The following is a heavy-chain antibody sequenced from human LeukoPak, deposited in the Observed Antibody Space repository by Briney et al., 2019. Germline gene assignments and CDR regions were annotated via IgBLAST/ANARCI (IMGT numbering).Heavy chain of an antibody. D-gene: IGHD3-22*01. Sequence: PSETLSLTCAVYGGSFSGYYWSWIRQPPGKGLEWIGEINHSGSTNYNPSLKSRVTISVDTSKNQFSLKLSSVTAADTAVYYCARDKDDPWGIVVVTPDYWGQGTLVTVSS. CDR3: ARDKDDPWGIVVVTPDY. CDR2: INHSGST. V-gene: IGHV4-34*01. CDR1: GGSFSGYY. J-gene: IGHJ4*02.